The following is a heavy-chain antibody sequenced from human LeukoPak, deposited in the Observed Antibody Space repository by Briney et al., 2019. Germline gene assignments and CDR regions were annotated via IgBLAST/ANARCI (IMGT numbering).Heavy chain of an antibody. D-gene: IGHD2-15*01. V-gene: IGHV1-18*04. CDR2: ISAYNGNT. CDR3: ARDDVLGPIIVVVVAAPTDAFDI. Sequence: ASVKVSCKASGYTFTSYGISWVRQAPGQGLEWMGWISAYNGNTNYAQKLQGRVTMTTDTSTSTAYMELRGLRSDDTAVYYCARDDVLGPIIVVVVAAPTDAFDIWGQGTMVTVSS. CDR1: GYTFTSYG. J-gene: IGHJ3*02.